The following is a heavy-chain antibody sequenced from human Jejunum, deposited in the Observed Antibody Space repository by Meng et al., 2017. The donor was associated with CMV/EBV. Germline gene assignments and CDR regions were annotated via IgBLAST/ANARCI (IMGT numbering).Heavy chain of an antibody. D-gene: IGHD6-13*01. CDR2: IYYSGNT. CDR1: GGPISNSDYY. J-gene: IGHJ4*02. V-gene: IGHV4-39*07. Sequence: QVHLQESGPGLVKSSETLSLICTVSGGPISNSDYYWGWIRQSPGKGLEWIGSIYYSGNTYYNPSFKSRVTVSVETSKNQFSLRLNSVTAADTAVYYCARDMGQQLVPVSFDYWGQGTLVTVSS. CDR3: ARDMGQQLVPVSFDY.